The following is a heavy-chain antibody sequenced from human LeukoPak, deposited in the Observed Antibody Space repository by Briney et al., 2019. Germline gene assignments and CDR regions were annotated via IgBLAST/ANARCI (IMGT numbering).Heavy chain of an antibody. V-gene: IGHV3-48*03. CDR3: ARDEGVTAILTYFDY. CDR1: GFTFSSYE. Sequence: QAGGSLRLSCAASGFTFSSYEMNWVRQAPGKGLEWVSYISSSGSTIYYADSVKGRFTISRDNAKNSLYLQMNSLRAEDTAVYYCARDEGVTAILTYFDYWGQGTLVTVSS. J-gene: IGHJ4*02. D-gene: IGHD2-21*02. CDR2: ISSSGSTI.